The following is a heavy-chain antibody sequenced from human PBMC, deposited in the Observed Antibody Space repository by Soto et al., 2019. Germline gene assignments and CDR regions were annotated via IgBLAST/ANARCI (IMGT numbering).Heavy chain of an antibody. CDR1: GFIFSDYY. CDR2: SSNRDRST. Sequence: QVQLVESGGGLVKPGGSLRLSCAASGFIFSDYYMTWIRQAPGKGLEWLSCSSNRDRSTYYADSVKDRFVVSKDKAKNLVHLQVNGLSAEDTAVYFCASARNLEKFGGISMSRGVDVWGQGTTVTVSS. J-gene: IGHJ6*02. D-gene: IGHD3-3*01. CDR3: ASARNLEKFGGISMSRGVDV. V-gene: IGHV3-11*01.